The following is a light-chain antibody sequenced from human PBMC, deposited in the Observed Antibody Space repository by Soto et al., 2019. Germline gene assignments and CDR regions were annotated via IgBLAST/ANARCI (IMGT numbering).Light chain of an antibody. J-gene: IGKJ5*01. CDR1: QNIHNH. V-gene: IGKV3-11*01. CDR3: QQYSKWLIT. CDR2: DAI. Sequence: MTQSPATLSVSPGERVTLSCRASQNIHNHMSWFLQKPGQTPRLLIYDAIIRAPDVPARFSGSWSGTDFTLTISSLEPEDFAVYYCQQYSKWLITFGQGTRLEIK.